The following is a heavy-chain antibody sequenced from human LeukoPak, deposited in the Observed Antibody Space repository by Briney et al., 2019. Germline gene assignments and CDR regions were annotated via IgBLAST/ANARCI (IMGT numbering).Heavy chain of an antibody. D-gene: IGHD5-12*01. V-gene: IGHV3-23*01. Sequence: GGSLRLSCAASGFTFSTYALSWVRQAPGKGLEWVSVISGSGGDTDYADSVKGRFTISRDNSKNTLFLQMNSLRTEDTAIYYCAKSRVGYDYWGQGTLVTVSS. CDR2: ISGSGGDT. J-gene: IGHJ4*02. CDR3: AKSRVGYDY. CDR1: GFTFSTYA.